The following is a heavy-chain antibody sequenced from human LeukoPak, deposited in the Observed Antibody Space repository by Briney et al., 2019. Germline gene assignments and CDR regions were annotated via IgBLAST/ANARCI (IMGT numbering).Heavy chain of an antibody. CDR1: GGSISSYC. V-gene: IGHV4-4*09. CDR2: IYTSGST. J-gene: IGHJ5*02. CDR3: ARLSIGYSYGYFSEDNWFDP. D-gene: IGHD5-18*01. Sequence: PSETLSLTCTVSGGSISSYCWSWIRQPPGKGLEWLGYIYTSGSTNYNPSLKSRVTISVDTSKNQFSLKLSSVTAADTAVYYCARLSIGYSYGYFSEDNWFDPWGQGTLVTVSS.